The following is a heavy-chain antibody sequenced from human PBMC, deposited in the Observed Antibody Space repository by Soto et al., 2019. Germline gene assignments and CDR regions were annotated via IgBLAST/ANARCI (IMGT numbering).Heavy chain of an antibody. CDR1: GFPFSSYW. D-gene: IGHD1-20*01. J-gene: IGHJ3*02. Sequence: GWSLRLSCAASGFPFSSYWMHWVRQAPGKGLMWVSLINSDGTITTYADSVKGRFTISRDNANNTLYLQMNSLTADDTAVYYCARLLVTGTKYAFDIWGQGTMVTVS. CDR3: ARLLVTGTKYAFDI. V-gene: IGHV3-74*01. CDR2: INSDGTIT.